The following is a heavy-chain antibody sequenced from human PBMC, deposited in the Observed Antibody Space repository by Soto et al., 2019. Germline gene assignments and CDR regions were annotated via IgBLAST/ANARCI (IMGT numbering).Heavy chain of an antibody. CDR3: ARHGGRFFEY. CDR2: ISQSGTA. J-gene: IGHJ4*02. CDR1: GDSFSSGYW. Sequence: QVQLQESGPGLVKPSETLSLTCAVSGDSFSSGYWWSWVRQPPGKGLQWIGQISQSGTANYNPSLESRVTMSVDKSKKQFSLMLTSATAADTAVYYCARHGGRFFEYWGQGILVTVSS. D-gene: IGHD2-15*01. V-gene: IGHV4-4*02.